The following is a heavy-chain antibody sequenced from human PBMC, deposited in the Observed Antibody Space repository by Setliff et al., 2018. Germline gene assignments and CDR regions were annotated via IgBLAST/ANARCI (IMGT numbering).Heavy chain of an antibody. CDR2: IYYSGST. V-gene: IGHV4-59*12. J-gene: IGHJ4*02. CDR3: ARDLGHGGDSDY. D-gene: IGHD2-21*02. CDR1: GGSISTYY. Sequence: PSETLSLTCTVSGGSISTYYWSWIRQPPGKGLEWIGYIYYSGSTNYNPSLKSRVTMAIDTSKNQFSLKLNSVTATDTAVYYCARDLGHGGDSDYWGQGILVTVSS.